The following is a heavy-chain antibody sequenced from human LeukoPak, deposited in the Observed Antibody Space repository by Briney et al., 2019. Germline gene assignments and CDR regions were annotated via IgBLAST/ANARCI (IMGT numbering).Heavy chain of an antibody. Sequence: SETLSLTCTVSGGSISSYYWSWIRQPPGNGLEWIGYIYYSGSTNYNPSLKSRVTISVDTSKNQFSLKLSSVTAADTAVYYCARVLDGYKYYFDYWGQGTLVTVSS. CDR1: GGSISSYY. D-gene: IGHD5-24*01. CDR2: IYYSGST. CDR3: ARVLDGYKYYFDY. J-gene: IGHJ4*02. V-gene: IGHV4-59*01.